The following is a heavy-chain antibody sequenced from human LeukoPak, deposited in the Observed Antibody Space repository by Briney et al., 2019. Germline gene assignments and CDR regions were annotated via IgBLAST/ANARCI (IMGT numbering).Heavy chain of an antibody. Sequence: SGPTLVKPTQTLTLTCTFSGFSLSTSGVGVGWIRQPPGKALEWLALIYWNDDKRYSPSLKSRLTITKNTSKNQVVLTMTNLDPVDTSTYYCAHRLLSLRLPDYWGQGTLVTVSS. CDR3: AHRLLSLRLPDY. V-gene: IGHV2-5*01. CDR1: GFSLSTSGVG. CDR2: IYWNDDK. D-gene: IGHD1-26*01. J-gene: IGHJ4*02.